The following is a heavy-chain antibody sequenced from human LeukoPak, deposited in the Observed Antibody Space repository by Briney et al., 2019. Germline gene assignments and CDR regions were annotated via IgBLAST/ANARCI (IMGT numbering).Heavy chain of an antibody. CDR3: ARVYHYYGMDV. Sequence: SETLSLTCTVYGGSISSYYWSWIRQPPGKGLEWIGYIYDSGSTNYNPSLKSRVTISLDTSKNQFSLKLSSVTAADTAVYYCARVYHYYGMDVWGQGTTVTVSS. CDR2: IYDSGST. D-gene: IGHD2/OR15-2a*01. CDR1: GGSISSYY. V-gene: IGHV4-59*01. J-gene: IGHJ6*02.